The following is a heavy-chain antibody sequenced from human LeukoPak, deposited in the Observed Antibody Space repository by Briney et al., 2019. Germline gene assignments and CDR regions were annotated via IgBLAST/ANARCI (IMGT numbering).Heavy chain of an antibody. D-gene: IGHD2-21*01. V-gene: IGHV4-59*01. J-gene: IGHJ3*02. Sequence: SETLSLTCTVSGGSISSFYWSWIRQPPGKGLEWIGYIHISGSTNYSPSLKSRVTISVDTSKSQFSLKLTSVPAADTAIYYCARDKRGIGDDAFAIWGQGTMVTVSS. CDR1: GGSISSFY. CDR3: ARDKRGIGDDAFAI. CDR2: IHISGST.